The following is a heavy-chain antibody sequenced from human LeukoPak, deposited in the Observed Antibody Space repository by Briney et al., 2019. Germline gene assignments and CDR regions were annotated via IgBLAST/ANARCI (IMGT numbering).Heavy chain of an antibody. Sequence: GGSLRLSCAASGFTFSSYAMSWVRQAPGKGLEWVSAISGSGGSTYYADSVKGRFTISRDNSKNTLYLQMSSLRAEDTAVYYCATSPYDFWSGYYTLGHYYYYGMDVWGQGTTVTVSS. V-gene: IGHV3-23*01. J-gene: IGHJ6*02. D-gene: IGHD3-3*01. CDR1: GFTFSSYA. CDR3: ATSPYDFWSGYYTLGHYYYYGMDV. CDR2: ISGSGGST.